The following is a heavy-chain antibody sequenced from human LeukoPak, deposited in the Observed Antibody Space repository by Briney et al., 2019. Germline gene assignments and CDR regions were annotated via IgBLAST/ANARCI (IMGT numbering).Heavy chain of an antibody. V-gene: IGHV3-74*01. Sequence: GGSLRLSCVAAGFTFSSYWMHWVRQAPGKGLVWVSRINSDGSSTSYADSVKGRFTISRDNAKNTLYLQMNSLRAEDTAVYYCARGGYYYDSVDAFDIWGQGTMVTVSS. CDR3: ARGGYYYDSVDAFDI. CDR1: GFTFSSYW. D-gene: IGHD3-22*01. J-gene: IGHJ3*02. CDR2: INSDGSST.